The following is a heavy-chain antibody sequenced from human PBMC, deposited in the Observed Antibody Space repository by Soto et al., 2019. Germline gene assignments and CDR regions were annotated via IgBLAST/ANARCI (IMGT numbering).Heavy chain of an antibody. V-gene: IGHV3-30*18. D-gene: IGHD2-15*01. CDR3: AKDVEALARVGVMDV. J-gene: IGHJ6*02. CDR2: ISYDGSNK. Sequence: GGSLRPSGAARGLTFSSYGMNWIRQAPGKGLEWVAVISYDGSNKYYADSVKGRFTISRDNSKNTLYLQMNSLRAEDTAVYYCAKDVEALARVGVMDVWGQGTTVTVSS. CDR1: GLTFSSYG.